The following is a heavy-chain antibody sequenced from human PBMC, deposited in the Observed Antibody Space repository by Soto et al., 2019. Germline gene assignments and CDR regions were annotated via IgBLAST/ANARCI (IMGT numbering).Heavy chain of an antibody. Sequence: EVQLVESGGGLVQPGGSLRLSCAASGFTFSSYWMHWVRQAPGKGLVWVSRINSDGSSTSYADSVQGRFTISRDNAKNTLYLQMNILRAEDTAVYYCAVAVAGPTAIGYWGQGTLVTVS. J-gene: IGHJ4*02. D-gene: IGHD6-19*01. V-gene: IGHV3-74*01. CDR3: AVAVAGPTAIGY. CDR1: GFTFSSYW. CDR2: INSDGSST.